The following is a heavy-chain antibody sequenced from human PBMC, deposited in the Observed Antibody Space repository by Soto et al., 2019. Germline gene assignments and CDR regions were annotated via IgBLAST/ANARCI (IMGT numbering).Heavy chain of an antibody. CDR3: TTDGSTAMVGGFWKSFDY. J-gene: IGHJ4*02. D-gene: IGHD5-18*01. CDR2: IKSKTDGGTT. Sequence: GGSLRLSCAASGFTFSNAWMNWVRQAPGKGLEWVGRIKSKTDGGTTDYAAPVKGRFTISRDDSKNKLYLQMNSLKTEDTAVYYCTTDGSTAMVGGFWKSFDYWGQGTLVTVSS. CDR1: GFTFSNAW. V-gene: IGHV3-15*07.